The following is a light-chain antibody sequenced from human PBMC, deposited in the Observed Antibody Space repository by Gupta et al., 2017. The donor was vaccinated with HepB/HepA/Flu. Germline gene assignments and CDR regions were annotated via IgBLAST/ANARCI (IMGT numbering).Light chain of an antibody. Sequence: QSVLTQPPSVSGATGQRVTNFCTGSSSNIGAGYDVHWYRQVPGTGPKVLVYGNNKRPWGVPDRFSGSRSGTSASLAITGLQAEDEADYYCQSYDSILYVFGTGTKVIVL. J-gene: IGLJ1*01. CDR1: SSNIGAGYD. CDR2: GNN. CDR3: QSYDSILYV. V-gene: IGLV1-40*01.